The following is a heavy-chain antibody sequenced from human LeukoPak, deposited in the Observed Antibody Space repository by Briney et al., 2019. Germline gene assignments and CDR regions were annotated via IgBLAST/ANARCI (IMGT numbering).Heavy chain of an antibody. J-gene: IGHJ4*02. CDR2: FDPEGGET. CDR3: TPLKPWPPVPGPFDF. D-gene: IGHD6-19*01. V-gene: IGHV1-24*01. CDR1: GYILTEFS. Sequence: ASVKVSCKVSGYILTEFSMHWVRQAPGKGLEWMGGFDPEGGETIYAQKFQGRVTMTGDTSTDTAYIELSSLRDEDTAVYYYTPLKPWPPVPGPFDFWGQGTLVTVSS.